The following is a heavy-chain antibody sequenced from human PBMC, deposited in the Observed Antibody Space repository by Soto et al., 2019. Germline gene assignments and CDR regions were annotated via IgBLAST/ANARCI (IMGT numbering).Heavy chain of an antibody. D-gene: IGHD3-9*01. V-gene: IGHV3-23*01. CDR3: AKLPQYDILTGYLNYFDY. J-gene: IGHJ4*02. CDR2: FRGDGTGA. Sequence: VGSMRVSWAAAGCKFGDFGRSWVRKDPGKGLEWVSAFRGDGTGAHYADSVKGRFTISRDNSKNSLYLHMNSLRAEDTAVYYCAKLPQYDILTGYLNYFDYWGQGTLVTVSS. CDR1: GCKFGDFG.